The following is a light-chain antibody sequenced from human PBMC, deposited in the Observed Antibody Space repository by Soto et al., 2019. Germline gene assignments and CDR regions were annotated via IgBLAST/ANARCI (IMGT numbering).Light chain of an antibody. V-gene: IGLV2-23*02. CDR2: EVS. J-gene: IGLJ1*01. CDR3: CSYAGSSTL. Sequence: QSALTQPASVSGSPGQSITISCTGTSSDVGSYNLVSWYQQHPGKAPKLMIYEVSKRPSGVSNRFSGSKSGNTASLTISGRQAEDEADYYCCSYAGSSTLFGTGTKLTVL. CDR1: SSDVGSYNL.